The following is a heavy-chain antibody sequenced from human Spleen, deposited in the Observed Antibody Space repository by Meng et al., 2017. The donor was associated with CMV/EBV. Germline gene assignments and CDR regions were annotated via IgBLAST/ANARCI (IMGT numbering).Heavy chain of an antibody. D-gene: IGHD1-20*01. CDR3: ARVRSRYNWNDYAF. CDR1: GHPFTHYY. CDR2: IAPSTGAT. V-gene: IGHV1-2*02. J-gene: IGHJ4*02. Sequence: SGHPFTHYYLHGVRQAPGQGLEWIVFIAPSTGATNYAQEFQVRVTMTRYTSITTSYMELSSLTSDDTAVYFCARVRSRYNWNDYAFWGQGTLVTVSS.